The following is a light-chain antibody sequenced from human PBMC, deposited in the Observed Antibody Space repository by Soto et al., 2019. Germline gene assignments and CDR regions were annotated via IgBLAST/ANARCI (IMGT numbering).Light chain of an antibody. CDR3: QSYDSSLSGVV. Sequence: QSVLTQPPSVSGAPGQWVTISCTGSSSNIGSGYEVHWYQQLPGTAPKLLIYGNSNRPSGVPDRFSGSKSGTSASLAITGLQAEDEADDYCQSYDSSLSGVVFGGGTKLTVL. CDR2: GNS. V-gene: IGLV1-40*01. CDR1: SSNIGSGYE. J-gene: IGLJ2*01.